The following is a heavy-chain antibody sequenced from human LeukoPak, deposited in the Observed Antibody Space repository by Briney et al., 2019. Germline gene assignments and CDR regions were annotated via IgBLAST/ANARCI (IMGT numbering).Heavy chain of an antibody. Sequence: SETLSLTCTVSGGSISSSSYYWGWIRQPPGKGLEWIGYMYYSLNTNYNPSLKSRVAISVDTSKDRFSLKLSSVTAADTAVYYCARRDSSAWYSNWFDPWGQGTLVTVSS. D-gene: IGHD6-19*01. CDR3: ARRDSSAWYSNWFDP. CDR2: MYYSLNT. J-gene: IGHJ5*02. CDR1: GGSISSSSYY. V-gene: IGHV4-61*05.